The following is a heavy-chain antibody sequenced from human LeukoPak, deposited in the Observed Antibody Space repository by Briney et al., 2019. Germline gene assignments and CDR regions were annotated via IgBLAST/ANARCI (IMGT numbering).Heavy chain of an antibody. D-gene: IGHD7-27*01. J-gene: IGHJ4*02. V-gene: IGHV4-34*01. CDR2: INHSGST. CDR3: ARVRATGAHDS. Sequence: SETLSLPCAVYGGSFSGYYWSWIRQPPGKGAEWIGEINHSGSTNYNPSLKSRVTISVDTSKNQFSLKLSSVTAADTAVYYCARVRATGAHDSWGQGTLVTVSS. CDR1: GGSFSGYY.